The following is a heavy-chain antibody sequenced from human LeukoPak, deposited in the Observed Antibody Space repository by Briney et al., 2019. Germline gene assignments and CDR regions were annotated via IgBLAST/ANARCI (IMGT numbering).Heavy chain of an antibody. J-gene: IGHJ4*02. D-gene: IGHD1-26*01. CDR3: ARYSGSYQFDY. V-gene: IGHV3-21*01. CDR1: GFTFSSYS. CDR2: ISSSSGYI. Sequence: PGGSLRLSCAASGFTFSSYSLKWVRQAPGKGLEWVSSISSSSGYIYYADSVKGRFTISRDNAKNSLYLQMNSLRAEDTAVYYCARYSGSYQFDYWGQGTLVTVSS.